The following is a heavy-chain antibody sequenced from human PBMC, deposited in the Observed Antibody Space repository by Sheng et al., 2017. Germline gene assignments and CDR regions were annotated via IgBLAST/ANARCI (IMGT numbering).Heavy chain of an antibody. V-gene: IGHV1-69*10. J-gene: IGHJ6*03. CDR1: GGTYNTYS. CDR2: ITPITGVA. Sequence: QARLVQSGAEVKKPGSSVKVSCKASGGTYNTYSISWVRQAPGQGLEWMGGITPITGVATYAEKFQGRGTITADRSTTTAYLELSSLRSEDTAVYYCARSRITGFYYYMDVWGQGTRSPSP. D-gene: IGHD1-20*01. CDR3: ARSRITGFYYYMDV.